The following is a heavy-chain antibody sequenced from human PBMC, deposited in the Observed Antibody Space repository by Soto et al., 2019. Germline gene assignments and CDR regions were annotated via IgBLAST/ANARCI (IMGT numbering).Heavy chain of an antibody. D-gene: IGHD2-2*01. V-gene: IGHV1-8*01. CDR3: ASVSCSSTSCPLDP. CDR1: GYTFTSYD. J-gene: IGHJ5*02. Sequence: ASVKVSCKASGYTFTSYDINWVRQATGQGLEWMGWMNPNSGNTGYAQKFQGRVTMTRNTSASTAYMELSSLRSEDTAVYYCASVSCSSTSCPLDPWGQGTLVTVSS. CDR2: MNPNSGNT.